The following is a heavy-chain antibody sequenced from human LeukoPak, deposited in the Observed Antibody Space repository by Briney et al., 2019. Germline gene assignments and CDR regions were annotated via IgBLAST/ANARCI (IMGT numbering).Heavy chain of an antibody. D-gene: IGHD6-19*01. CDR1: GFTFSNYW. Sequence: GGSLRLSCVASGFTFSNYWMSWARQAPGKGLEWVANIKQDGSEKYYVDSVKGRFTISRDNAKNSLYLQMISLRAEDTAVYYCAKSYSGWYSNYFDYWGQGTLVTVSS. CDR2: IKQDGSEK. CDR3: AKSYSGWYSNYFDY. J-gene: IGHJ4*02. V-gene: IGHV3-7*03.